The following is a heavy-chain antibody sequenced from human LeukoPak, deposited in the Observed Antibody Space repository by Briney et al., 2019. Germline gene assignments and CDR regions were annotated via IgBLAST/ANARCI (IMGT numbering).Heavy chain of an antibody. CDR1: GFTFSSYA. J-gene: IGHJ4*02. V-gene: IGHV3-23*01. CDR3: AKFAGRYYDSSGYFHY. D-gene: IGHD3-22*01. CDR2: ISGSGGSI. Sequence: GGSLRLSCAVSGFTFSSYAMTWVRQAPGKGLEWVSAISGSGGSIYYADSVKGRFTISRDNSKNTLSLQMNSLRAEDTAVYYCAKFAGRYYDSSGYFHYWGQGTLVTVSS.